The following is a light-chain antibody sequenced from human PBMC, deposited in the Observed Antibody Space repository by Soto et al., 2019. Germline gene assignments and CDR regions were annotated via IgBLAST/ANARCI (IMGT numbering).Light chain of an antibody. CDR1: QSVSSNY. J-gene: IGKJ4*01. V-gene: IGKV3-20*01. CDR2: GAS. CDR3: QQYGNSPPIT. Sequence: EIVLTQSPDTLSLSPVERATLSCMASQSVSSNYLAWYQQKPGQAPRLLIYGASTRATCIPDRFSGSGSGTDFTLTISRLEPEDFAVYYCQQYGNSPPITFGGGTKVDIK.